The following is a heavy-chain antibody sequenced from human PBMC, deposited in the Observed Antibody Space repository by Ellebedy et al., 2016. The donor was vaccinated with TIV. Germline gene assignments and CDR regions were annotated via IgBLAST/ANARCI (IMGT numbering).Heavy chain of an antibody. CDR2: ISGSGGST. CDR3: VIGTAYYDSSSYYHEDTFQH. CDR1: GFTFSSYA. V-gene: IGHV3-23*01. Sequence: GGSLRLXXAASGFTFSSYAMSWVRQAPGKGLEWVSAISGSGGSTYYADSVKGRFTISRDNSKNTLYLQMSGLRTEDTAVYYCVIGTAYYDSSSYYHEDTFQHWGQGTLVTVSS. J-gene: IGHJ1*01. D-gene: IGHD3-22*01.